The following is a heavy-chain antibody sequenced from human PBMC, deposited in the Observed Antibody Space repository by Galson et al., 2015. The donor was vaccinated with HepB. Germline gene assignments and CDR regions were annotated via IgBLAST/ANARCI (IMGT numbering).Heavy chain of an antibody. CDR1: GGSISNYY. Sequence: SETLSLTCTVSGGSISNYYWSWIRQPPGKGLEWIGYIYYSGSTNSNPSLKSRVTISVDRSKNQFFLNVSSVTAADTAVYYCARQAGTQFDNWGQGTLVTVSS. D-gene: IGHD6-19*01. J-gene: IGHJ4*02. CDR3: ARQAGTQFDN. CDR2: IYYSGST. V-gene: IGHV4-59*08.